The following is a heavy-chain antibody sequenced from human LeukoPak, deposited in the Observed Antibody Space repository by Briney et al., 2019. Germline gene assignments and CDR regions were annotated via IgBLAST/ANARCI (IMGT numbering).Heavy chain of an antibody. CDR3: AKLAPITMIVVYPDAFDI. CDR1: GFTFSSYA. CDR2: ISGSGGST. D-gene: IGHD3-22*01. V-gene: IGHV3-23*01. Sequence: AGGSLRLSCAASGFTFSSYAMSWVRQAPGKGLEWVSAISGSGGSTYYADSVKGRFTISRDNSKNTLYPQMNSLRAEDTAVYYCAKLAPITMIVVYPDAFDIWGQGTMVTVSS. J-gene: IGHJ3*02.